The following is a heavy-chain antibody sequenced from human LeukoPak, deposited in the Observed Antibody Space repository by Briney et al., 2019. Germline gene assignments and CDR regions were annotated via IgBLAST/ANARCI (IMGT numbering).Heavy chain of an antibody. D-gene: IGHD6-19*01. V-gene: IGHV4-4*07. J-gene: IGHJ4*02. CDR3: ARGHLEAVADYYFDY. Sequence: SETLSLTCTVSGASISSYYWNWIRQPAGKGLEWIGRIYTSGSTNYNPSLKSRVTMSVDTSKNQFSLKLSSVTAADTAVYYCARGHLEAVADYYFDYWGQGTLVTVSS. CDR2: IYTSGST. CDR1: GASISSYY.